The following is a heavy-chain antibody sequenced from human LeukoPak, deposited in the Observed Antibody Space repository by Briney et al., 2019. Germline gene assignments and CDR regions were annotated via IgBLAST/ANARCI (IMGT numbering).Heavy chain of an antibody. CDR1: GYTFTSYG. CDR3: ARDNRGHYYDSSGYSSQSDY. J-gene: IGHJ4*02. V-gene: IGHV1-18*01. Sequence: ASVKVSCKASGYTFTSYGISWVRQAPGQGLERMGWISAYNGNTNYAQKLQGRVTMTTDTSTSTAYMELRSLRSDDTAVYYCARDNRGHYYDSSGYSSQSDYWGQGTLVTVSS. D-gene: IGHD3-22*01. CDR2: ISAYNGNT.